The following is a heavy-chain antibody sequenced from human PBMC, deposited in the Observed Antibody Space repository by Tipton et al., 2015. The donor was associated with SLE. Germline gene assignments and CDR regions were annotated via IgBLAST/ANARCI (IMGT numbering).Heavy chain of an antibody. Sequence: TLSLTCTVSGGSISSHYWSWIRQPPGKGLEWIGYIYYSGSTNYNPSLKSRVTISVDTSKNQFSLKLSSVTAADTAVYYCARGDFWSGEEYFQHWGQGTLVTVSS. D-gene: IGHD3-3*01. V-gene: IGHV4-59*11. J-gene: IGHJ1*01. CDR3: ARGDFWSGEEYFQH. CDR1: GGSISSHY. CDR2: IYYSGST.